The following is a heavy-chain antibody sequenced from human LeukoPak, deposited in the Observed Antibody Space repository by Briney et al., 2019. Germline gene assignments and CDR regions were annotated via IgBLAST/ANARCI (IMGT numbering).Heavy chain of an antibody. J-gene: IGHJ1*01. CDR1: GGSFSGYY. CDR3: ARLSSGRPHEYFQH. Sequence: SETLSLTCAVYGGSFSGYYWSWIRQPPGKGLEWIGEINHSGSTNYNPSLKSRATISLDTSKNQFSLKLTSVTAADTAVYYCARLSSGRPHEYFQHWGQGTLVTVSS. D-gene: IGHD3-22*01. V-gene: IGHV4-34*01. CDR2: INHSGST.